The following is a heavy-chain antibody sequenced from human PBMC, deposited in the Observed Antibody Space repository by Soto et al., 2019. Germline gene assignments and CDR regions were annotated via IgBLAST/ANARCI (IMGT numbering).Heavy chain of an antibody. V-gene: IGHV3-74*01. Sequence: EVQLVESGGGLVQPGGSLRLSCAASGFTFSTYWMHWVRQAPGTGLVWVSRINSDGSITNYADSVKGRFSISRDNAKNTLYLQMYSLRAEDTAVYYCARSTGQTYFDYWGQGTLVTVPS. CDR3: ARSTGQTYFDY. CDR1: GFTFSTYW. J-gene: IGHJ4*02. CDR2: INSDGSIT.